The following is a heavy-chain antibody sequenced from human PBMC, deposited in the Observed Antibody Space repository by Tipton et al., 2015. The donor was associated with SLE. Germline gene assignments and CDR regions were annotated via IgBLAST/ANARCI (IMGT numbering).Heavy chain of an antibody. CDR2: IYTSGST. Sequence: TLSLTCTVSGGSISSGSYYWSWIRQPAGKGLEWIGYIYTSGSTNYNPSLKSRVTISVDTSKNQFSLQLNSVTPEDTAVYYCARGGSSGWVYWGQGTLVTVSS. V-gene: IGHV4-61*09. J-gene: IGHJ4*02. CDR3: ARGGSSGWVY. CDR1: GGSISSGSYY. D-gene: IGHD6-19*01.